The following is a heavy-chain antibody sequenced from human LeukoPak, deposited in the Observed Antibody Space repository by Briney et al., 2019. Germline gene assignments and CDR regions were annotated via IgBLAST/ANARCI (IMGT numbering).Heavy chain of an antibody. CDR2: ISSNGGRT. CDR1: ESIVSSNY. CDR3: ARLGYYYYYMDV. V-gene: IGHV3-64*01. D-gene: IGHD7-27*01. Sequence: GGSLRLSCAGSESIVSSNYMAWVRQAPGKGLEYVSAISSNGGRTYYANSVKGRFTSSRDKSKNTLYLQMGSLRAEDMAVYYCARLGYYYYYMDVWGKGTTVTVSS. J-gene: IGHJ6*03.